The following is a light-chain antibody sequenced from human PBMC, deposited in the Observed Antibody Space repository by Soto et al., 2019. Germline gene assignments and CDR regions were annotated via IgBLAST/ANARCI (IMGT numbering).Light chain of an antibody. CDR2: EVT. CDR1: SGDVGAYDY. Sequence: QSALTQPPSASGSPGQSVTISCTGTSGDVGAYDYVSWYQQHPGKAPKLLIYEVTQRPLGVPDRFSGSKSGNAASLTVSGLQAEDEADYYCSSYAGSNSPYVFGTGTKVTVL. CDR3: SSYAGSNSPYV. J-gene: IGLJ1*01. V-gene: IGLV2-8*01.